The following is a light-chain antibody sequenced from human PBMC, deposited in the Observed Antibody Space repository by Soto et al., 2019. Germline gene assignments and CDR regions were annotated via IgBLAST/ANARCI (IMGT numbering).Light chain of an antibody. J-gene: IGLJ2*01. V-gene: IGLV4-69*01. CDR2: VNSDGSH. CDR1: SRHSNYA. Sequence: QTVVTQSPSASASLGASVKLTCTLSSRHSNYAIAWHQQQPEKGPRYLMKVNSDGSHSKWDGIPDRFSGSSSGAERYLTISSLQSEDEADYYCQTWGTGTVVFGGGTKVTVL. CDR3: QTWGTGTVV.